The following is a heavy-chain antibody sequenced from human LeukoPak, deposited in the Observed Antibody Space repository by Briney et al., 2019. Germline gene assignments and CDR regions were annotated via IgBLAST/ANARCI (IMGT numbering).Heavy chain of an antibody. V-gene: IGHV3-30*18. CDR1: GFTFSSYG. CDR2: ISYDGSNK. Sequence: PGGSLRLSCAASGFTFSSYGMHWVRQAPGKGLEWVAVISYDGSNKYYADSVKGRFTISRDNSKNTLYLQMNSLRAEDTAVYYCAKAGSNYCSSTSCYYYYYMDVWGKGTTVTISS. J-gene: IGHJ6*03. CDR3: AKAGSNYCSSTSCYYYYYMDV. D-gene: IGHD2-2*01.